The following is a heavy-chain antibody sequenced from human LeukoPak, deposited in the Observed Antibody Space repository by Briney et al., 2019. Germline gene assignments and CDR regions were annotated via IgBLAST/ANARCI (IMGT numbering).Heavy chain of an antibody. CDR3: AREASSSWYPYYYYGMDV. CDR2: ISSSSSYI. D-gene: IGHD6-13*01. V-gene: IGHV3-21*01. J-gene: IGHJ6*02. CDR1: GFTFSDYY. Sequence: GGSLRLSCAASGFTFSDYYMSWVRQAPGKGLEWVSSISSSSSYIYYADSVKGRFTISRDNAKNSLYLQMNSLRAEDTAVYYCAREASSSWYPYYYYGMDVWGQGTTVTVSS.